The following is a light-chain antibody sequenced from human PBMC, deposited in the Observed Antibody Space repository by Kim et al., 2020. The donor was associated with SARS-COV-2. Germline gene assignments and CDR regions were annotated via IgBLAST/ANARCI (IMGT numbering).Light chain of an antibody. V-gene: IGLV4-69*01. CDR1: SGHSSYA. Sequence: ASVKLTCTLSSGHSSYAIAWHQQQPEKGPRYLMKLKSDDSHSKGDGIPDRFSGSSSGAERYLTISSLQSEDEADYYCQTWGTGIWVFGGGTQLTVL. CDR3: QTWGTGIWV. J-gene: IGLJ3*02. CDR2: LKSDDSH.